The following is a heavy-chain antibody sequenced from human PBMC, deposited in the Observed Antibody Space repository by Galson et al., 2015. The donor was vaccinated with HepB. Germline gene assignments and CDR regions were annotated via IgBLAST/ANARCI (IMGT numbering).Heavy chain of an antibody. Sequence: SLRLSCAASGFTFSSYGMHWVRQAPGKGLEWVAVISYDGSNKYYADSVKGRFTISRDNSKNTLYLQMNSLRAEDMAVYYCAKRTYYYDSSGYYLDYWGQGTLVTVSS. D-gene: IGHD3-22*01. CDR1: GFTFSSYG. V-gene: IGHV3-30*18. CDR2: ISYDGSNK. CDR3: AKRTYYYDSSGYYLDY. J-gene: IGHJ4*02.